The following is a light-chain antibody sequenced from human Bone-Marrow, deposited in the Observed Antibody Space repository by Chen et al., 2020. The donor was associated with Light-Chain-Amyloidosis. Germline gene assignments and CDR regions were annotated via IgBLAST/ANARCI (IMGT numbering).Light chain of an antibody. CDR3: QQYGTSPLT. CDR1: QSISSNY. CDR2: GSS. V-gene: IGKV3-20*01. Sequence: EIVLTQSQGTLSLSPGEGANLSCRASQSISSNYLTLYQQKFGQAPRLLIYGSSSRSTGIPDRFTGSGSGTDFTLTINRLEPEDFAMYYCQQYGTSPLTFGGGTKVEIK. J-gene: IGKJ4*01.